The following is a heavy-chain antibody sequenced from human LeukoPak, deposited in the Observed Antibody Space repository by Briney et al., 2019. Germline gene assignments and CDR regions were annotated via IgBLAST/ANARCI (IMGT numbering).Heavy chain of an antibody. J-gene: IGHJ4*02. CDR1: GFTFSTYW. CDR2: IKEDGSAT. V-gene: IGHV3-7*04. CDR3: ARDSPGYLAYDS. D-gene: IGHD1-1*01. Sequence: GGSLRLSCAASGFTFSTYWMTWVRQAPGKGPEWVANIKEDGSATYYVDSVKGRFTISRDNAKKSLYLQMNSLRAEDTAVYYCARDSPGYLAYDSWGQGALVTVSS.